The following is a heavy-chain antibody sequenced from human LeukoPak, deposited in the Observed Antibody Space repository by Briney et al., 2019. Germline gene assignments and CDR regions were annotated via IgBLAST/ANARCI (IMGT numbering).Heavy chain of an antibody. V-gene: IGHV1-2*02. CDR1: GYTFTGYY. D-gene: IGHD3-22*01. CDR2: INPNSGGT. J-gene: IGHJ4*02. Sequence: ASVKVSCKASGYTFTGYYMHWVRQAPGQGLEWMGWINPNSGGTNYAQKFQGRVTMTRDTSISTAYMELSRLRSDDAAVYYCAKGAHYHDSSEGFDYWGQGTLVSVSS. CDR3: AKGAHYHDSSEGFDY.